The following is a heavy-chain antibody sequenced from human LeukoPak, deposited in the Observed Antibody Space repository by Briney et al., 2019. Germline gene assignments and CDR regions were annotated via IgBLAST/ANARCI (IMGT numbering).Heavy chain of an antibody. CDR2: INPNSGGT. J-gene: IGHJ4*02. CDR1: GYTFTDYY. Sequence: GASVKVSCKASGYTFTDYYMHWVRQAPGQGLEWMGRINPNSGGTNYAQKFQGRVTMTRDTSISTAYMELSRLRSDDTAVYYCARDLEVGATRAPDYWGQGTLVTVSS. V-gene: IGHV1-2*06. CDR3: ARDLEVGATRAPDY. D-gene: IGHD1-26*01.